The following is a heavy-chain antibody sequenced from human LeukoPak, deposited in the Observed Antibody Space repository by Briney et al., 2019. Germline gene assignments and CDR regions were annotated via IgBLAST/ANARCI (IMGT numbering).Heavy chain of an antibody. CDR1: DGSISSSSYY. D-gene: IGHD2-8*01. J-gene: IGHJ5*02. CDR3: ARIRCVSGPEICYNH. CDR2: IYYSGST. V-gene: IGHV4-39*07. Sequence: PSETLSLTCTVSDGSISSSSYYWGWIRQPPGKGLEWIGSIYYSGSTYYNPSLKSRVSISVDRSENQLSLRLSSVTAADTAIYYCARIRCVSGPEICYNHWAQGSLVTVSS.